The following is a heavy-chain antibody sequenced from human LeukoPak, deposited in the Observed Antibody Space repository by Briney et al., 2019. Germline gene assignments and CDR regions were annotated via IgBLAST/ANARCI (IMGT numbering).Heavy chain of an antibody. Sequence: ASVKVSCKASGYTFPSYFMHWVQQAPGQGLEWMGIINPTGGSTTYAQKFQGRVTMTRDTSTSTVYMELSSLRSDDTAAYYCARTAARRFDYWGQGTLVAVSS. D-gene: IGHD6-6*01. CDR1: GYTFPSYF. CDR2: INPTGGST. V-gene: IGHV1-46*01. CDR3: ARTAARRFDY. J-gene: IGHJ4*02.